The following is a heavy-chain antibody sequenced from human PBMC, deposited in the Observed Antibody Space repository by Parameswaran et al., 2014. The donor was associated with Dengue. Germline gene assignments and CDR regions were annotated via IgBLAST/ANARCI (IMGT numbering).Heavy chain of an antibody. V-gene: IGHV2-5*01. CDR2: IYWNGDR. D-gene: IGHD5/OR15-5a*01. J-gene: IGHJ4*02. Sequence: WIRQPPGKALEWLGLIYWNGDRRYSPSMRSKITIARGSSNNQVVLMVTYVDPSDTATYYCAHAHAPRVSSGGPFDYWGQGTRVTVSS. CDR3: AHAHAPRVSSGGPFDY.